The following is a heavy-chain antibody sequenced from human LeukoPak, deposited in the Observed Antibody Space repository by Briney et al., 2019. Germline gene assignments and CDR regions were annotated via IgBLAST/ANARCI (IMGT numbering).Heavy chain of an antibody. D-gene: IGHD6-19*01. J-gene: IGHJ4*02. Sequence: ASVKVSCKASGYTFTAYYMYWVRQAPGQGLEWMGWISTYNGNTNYAQNFQGRVTMTTDTSTSTAYMELRSLRSDDTAVYYCARVSSGWSYYFDHWGQGTLVTVSS. V-gene: IGHV1-18*01. CDR3: ARVSSGWSYYFDH. CDR1: GYTFTAYY. CDR2: ISTYNGNT.